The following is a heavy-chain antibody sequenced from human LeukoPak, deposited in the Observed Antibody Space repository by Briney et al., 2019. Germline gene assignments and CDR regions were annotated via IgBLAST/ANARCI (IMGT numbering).Heavy chain of an antibody. V-gene: IGHV4-39*07. Sequence: KPSETLSLTCTVSGGSISSSSYYWGWIRQPPGKGLEWIGSIYYSGSTNYNPSLKSRVTISVDTSKNQFSLKLSSVTAADTAVYYCARRGSSWYYNWFDPWGQGTLVTVSS. CDR3: ARRGSSWYYNWFDP. D-gene: IGHD6-13*01. CDR1: GGSISSSSYY. CDR2: IYYSGST. J-gene: IGHJ5*02.